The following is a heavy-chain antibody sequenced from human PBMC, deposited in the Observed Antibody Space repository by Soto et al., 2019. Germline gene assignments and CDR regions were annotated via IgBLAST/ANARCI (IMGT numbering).Heavy chain of an antibody. D-gene: IGHD3-3*01. J-gene: IGHJ4*02. CDR2: INHSGST. CDR1: GGSFSGYY. CDR3: AAGRYDFWSGYRPYYFDY. V-gene: IGHV4-34*01. Sequence: SETLSLTCTVSGGSFSGYYWSWIRQPPGKGLEWIGEINHSGSTNYNPSLKSRVTISVDTSKNQFSLKLSSVTAADTAVYYCAAGRYDFWSGYRPYYFDYWGQGTLVTVSS.